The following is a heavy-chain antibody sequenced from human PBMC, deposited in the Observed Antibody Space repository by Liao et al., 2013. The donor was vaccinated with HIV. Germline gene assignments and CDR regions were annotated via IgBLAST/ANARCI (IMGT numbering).Heavy chain of an antibody. D-gene: IGHD2-15*01. CDR2: IYYSGST. CDR3: ARDVVNWFDP. CDR1: GDSISSGDYY. J-gene: IGHJ5*02. V-gene: IGHV4-30-4*08. Sequence: QVQLQESGPGLVKPSQTLSLTCTVSGDSISSGDYYWTWIRQPPGKGLEWIGNIYYSGSTSYNPSLKSRVTISVDTSKNQFSLKLNSVTAADTADYYCARDVVNWFDPWGQGTLVTVSS.